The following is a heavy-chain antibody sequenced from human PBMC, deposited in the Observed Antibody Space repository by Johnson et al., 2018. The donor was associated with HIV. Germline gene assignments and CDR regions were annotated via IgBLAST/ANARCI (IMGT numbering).Heavy chain of an antibody. CDR2: ISYDGSNK. CDR1: GFTFSSYA. Sequence: QVQLVESGGGVVQPGGSLRLSCAASGFTFSSYAMHWVRQAPGKGLEWVAVISYDGSNKYYADSVKGRFTISRDNSKNTLYLQMNSLRAEDTAVYYCASGWGIVVSDAFDIWGQGTMVTVSS. CDR3: ASGWGIVVSDAFDI. D-gene: IGHD6-19*01. V-gene: IGHV3-30*04. J-gene: IGHJ3*02.